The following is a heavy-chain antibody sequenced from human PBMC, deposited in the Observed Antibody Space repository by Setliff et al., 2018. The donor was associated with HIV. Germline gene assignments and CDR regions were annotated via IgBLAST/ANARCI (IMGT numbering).Heavy chain of an antibody. D-gene: IGHD5-18*01. J-gene: IGHJ6*03. CDR1: GGSFSDYY. V-gene: IGHV4-34*01. Sequence: SETLSLTCAVYGGSFSDYYWSWIRQPPRKRLEWIGELNDSGSTNYNPSLKSRVTISVDTSKNQFSLRLTSVTAADTAVYYCARAVSSFTAVDTFYYYYYMDVWGKGTTVTVSS. CDR3: ARAVSSFTAVDTFYYYYYMDV. CDR2: LNDSGST.